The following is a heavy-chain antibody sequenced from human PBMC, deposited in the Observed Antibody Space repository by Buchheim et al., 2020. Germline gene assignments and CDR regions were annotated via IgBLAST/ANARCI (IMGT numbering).Heavy chain of an antibody. CDR2: ISYDGSKN. V-gene: IGHV3-30*18. J-gene: IGHJ6*01. CDR3: AKGGLEQRRKRGSLFYYFYYGMDV. Sequence: QEQLVESGGGVVQPGRSLRLSCAASGFSFGSYGMHWVRQAPGKGLEWVAAISYDGSKNYYADSVKGRFTISRDNSRNTLYLEMNSLGAEDTAVYYCAKGGLEQRRKRGSLFYYFYYGMDVWGQGTT. CDR1: GFSFGSYG. D-gene: IGHD1/OR15-1a*01.